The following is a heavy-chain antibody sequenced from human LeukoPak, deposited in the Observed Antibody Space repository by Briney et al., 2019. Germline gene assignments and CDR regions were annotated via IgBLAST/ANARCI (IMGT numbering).Heavy chain of an antibody. V-gene: IGHV1-18*01. Sequence: ASVKVSCKASGYTFTNYGISWVRQAPGQGLEWMGWISTYNGNTNYAQKLQGRVTMTTDTSTSTAYMELRSLRSDDTAVYYCARDPAFVVAGTNNWFDPWGQGILVTVSS. CDR2: ISTYNGNT. J-gene: IGHJ5*02. CDR3: ARDPAFVVAGTNNWFDP. D-gene: IGHD6-19*01. CDR1: GYTFTNYG.